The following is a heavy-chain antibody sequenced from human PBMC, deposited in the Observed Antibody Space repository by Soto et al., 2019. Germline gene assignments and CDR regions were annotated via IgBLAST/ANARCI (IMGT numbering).Heavy chain of an antibody. J-gene: IGHJ5*02. Sequence: PSETLSLTCTVSGGSISSYYWSWIRQPPGKGLEWIGYIYYSGSTNYNPSLKSRVTISVDTSKNQFSLKLSSVTAADTAVYYFARVMVRAVAGKEHDWFDPWGQGTLVTVSS. V-gene: IGHV4-59*08. CDR3: ARVMVRAVAGKEHDWFDP. CDR1: GGSISSYY. D-gene: IGHD6-19*01. CDR2: IYYSGST.